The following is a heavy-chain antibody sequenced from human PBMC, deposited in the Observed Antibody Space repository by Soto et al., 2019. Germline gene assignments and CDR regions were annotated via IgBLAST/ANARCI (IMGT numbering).Heavy chain of an antibody. CDR2: ISWNSGSI. V-gene: IGHV3-9*01. D-gene: IGHD3-22*01. CDR3: AKDFEKYYYASSGYVFDP. CDR1: GFTFDDYA. J-gene: IGHJ5*02. Sequence: EVQLVESGGGLVQPGRSLRLSCAASGFTFDDYAMHWVRQAPGKGLEWVSGISWNSGSIGYADSVKGRFTISRDNAKNSLYLQMNSLRAEDTALYYCAKDFEKYYYASSGYVFDPWGQGTLVTVSS.